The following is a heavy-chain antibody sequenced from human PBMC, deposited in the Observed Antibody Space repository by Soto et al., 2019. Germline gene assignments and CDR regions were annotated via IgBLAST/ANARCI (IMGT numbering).Heavy chain of an antibody. CDR1: GGSISSYY. CDR2: IYYSGST. Sequence: SETLSLTCTVSGGSISSYYWSWIRQPPGKGLEWIGYIYYSGSTNYNPSLKSRVTISVDTSKNQFSLKLSSVTAADTAVYYCARLQVDGATLYYYYGMDVWGQGTTVTVSS. J-gene: IGHJ6*02. V-gene: IGHV4-59*01. D-gene: IGHD1-26*01. CDR3: ARLQVDGATLYYYYGMDV.